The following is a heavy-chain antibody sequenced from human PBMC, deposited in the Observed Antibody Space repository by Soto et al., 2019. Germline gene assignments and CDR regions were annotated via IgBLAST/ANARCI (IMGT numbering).Heavy chain of an antibody. Sequence: SVKVSCKASGFTFTSYAISWVRQAPGQGLEWMGGIIPIFGTANYAQKFQGRVTITADESTSTAYMELSSLRSEDTAVYYCASHGLRAARRDYYYYGMDVWGQGTTVNVSS. V-gene: IGHV1-69*13. CDR2: IIPIFGTA. CDR3: ASHGLRAARRDYYYYGMDV. J-gene: IGHJ6*01. D-gene: IGHD6-6*01. CDR1: GFTFTSYA.